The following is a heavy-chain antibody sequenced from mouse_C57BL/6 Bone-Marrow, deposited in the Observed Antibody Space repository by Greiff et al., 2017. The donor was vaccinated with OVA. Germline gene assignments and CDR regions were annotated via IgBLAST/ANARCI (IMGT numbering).Heavy chain of an antibody. CDR2: IDPSDSET. V-gene: IGHV1-52*01. Sequence: QVQLQQPGAELVRPGSSVKLSCKASGYTFTSYWMHWVKQRPIQGLEWIGNIDPSDSETHYNQQFKDKATLTVDKSSSTAYMQLSSLTSEDSAVYYGARSYYGSSYWFAYWGQGTLVTVSA. CDR1: GYTFTSYW. CDR3: ARSYYGSSYWFAY. J-gene: IGHJ3*01. D-gene: IGHD1-1*01.